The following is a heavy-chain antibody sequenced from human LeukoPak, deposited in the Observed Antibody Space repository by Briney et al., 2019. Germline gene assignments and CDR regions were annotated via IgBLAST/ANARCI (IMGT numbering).Heavy chain of an antibody. V-gene: IGHV3-48*01. D-gene: IGHD6-19*01. CDR1: GFTFSAAH. CDR2: ISAGGDTT. CDR3: ASPYSSGPDYYYGMDV. Sequence: GGSLRLSCAASGFTFSAAHMNWVRQAPGEGLEWVSDISAGGDTTYYGESLKGRFTISRDNSKNTLYLQMNSLRAEDTAVYYCASPYSSGPDYYYGMDVWGQGTTVTVSS. J-gene: IGHJ6*02.